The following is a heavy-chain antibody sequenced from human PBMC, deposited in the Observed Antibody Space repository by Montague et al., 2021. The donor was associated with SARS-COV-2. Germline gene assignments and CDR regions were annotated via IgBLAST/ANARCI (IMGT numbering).Heavy chain of an antibody. CDR3: ARGHHYYDSSGYLGAGYYYYYMDV. J-gene: IGHJ6*03. Sequence: SLRLSCAASGFTFSSYDMHWVRHATGKGLEWVSAIGTAGDTYYPGSVKGRFTISRENAKNSLYLQMNSLRAGDTAVYYCARGHHYYDSSGYLGAGYYYYYMDVWGKGTTVTVSS. CDR2: IGTAGDT. D-gene: IGHD3-22*01. V-gene: IGHV3-13*01. CDR1: GFTFSSYD.